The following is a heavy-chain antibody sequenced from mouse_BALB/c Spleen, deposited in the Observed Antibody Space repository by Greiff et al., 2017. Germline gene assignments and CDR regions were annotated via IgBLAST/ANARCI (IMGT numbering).Heavy chain of an antibody. CDR3: ARDYYGSSSRFAY. Sequence: QVQLQQSGAVLAKPGASVKMSCKASGYTFTSYWMHWVKQRPGQGLEWIGYINPSTGYTEYNQKFKDKATLTADKSSSTAYMQLSSLTSEDSAVYYCARDYYGSSSRFAYWGQGTLVTVSA. J-gene: IGHJ3*01. CDR1: GYTFTSYW. D-gene: IGHD1-1*01. CDR2: INPSTGYT. V-gene: IGHV1-7*01.